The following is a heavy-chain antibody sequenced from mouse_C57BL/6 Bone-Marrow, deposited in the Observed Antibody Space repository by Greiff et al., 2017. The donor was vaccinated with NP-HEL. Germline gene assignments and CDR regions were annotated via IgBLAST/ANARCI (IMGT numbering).Heavy chain of an antibody. CDR3: VYGWFAY. V-gene: IGHV10-1*01. D-gene: IGHD1-1*02. J-gene: IGHJ3*01. CDR2: IRSKSNNYAT. CDR1: GFSFNTYA. Sequence: EVKLMESGGGLVQPKGSLKLSCAASGFSFNTYAMNWVRQAPGKGLEWVARIRSKSNNYATYYADSVKDRFTISRDDSESMLYLQMNNLKTEDTAMYYCVYGWFAYWGQGTLVTVSA.